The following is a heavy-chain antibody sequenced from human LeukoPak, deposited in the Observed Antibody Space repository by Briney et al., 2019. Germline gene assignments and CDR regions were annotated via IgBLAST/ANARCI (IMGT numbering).Heavy chain of an antibody. CDR1: GFTFSCYG. V-gene: IGHV3-21*01. CDR3: ARNKINTVTTGWYFDL. Sequence: PGGSLRLSCAASGFTFSCYGMNWVRQAPGKGLEWVSFVSIGGTYIYYADSVKGRFTISRDDAKNSLYLQMNSLTAEDTAEYYCARNKINTVTTGWYFDLWGRGTLVTVSS. J-gene: IGHJ2*01. CDR2: VSIGGTYI. D-gene: IGHD4-17*01.